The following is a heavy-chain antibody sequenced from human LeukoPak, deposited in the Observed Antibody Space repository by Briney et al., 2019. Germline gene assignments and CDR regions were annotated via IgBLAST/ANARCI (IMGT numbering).Heavy chain of an antibody. CDR3: AKGHSLYGSGSFMDV. D-gene: IGHD3-10*01. CDR1: RFTFSSFA. CDR2: ISGSGGST. J-gene: IGHJ6*03. Sequence: TGGSLRLSCAASRFTFSSFAMSWVRQVPGKGLEWVSAISGSGGSTYYADSVKGRFTISRDNSKNTLYLQMNSLRVEDTAVYYCAKGHSLYGSGSFMDVWGKGTTVTVSS. V-gene: IGHV3-23*01.